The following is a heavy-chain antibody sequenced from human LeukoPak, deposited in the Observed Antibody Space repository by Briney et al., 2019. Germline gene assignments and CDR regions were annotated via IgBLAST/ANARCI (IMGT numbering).Heavy chain of an antibody. Sequence: GSLRLSCAASGFTFSSYSMNWVRQAPGKGLEWIGSIHYTGTTFYNPSLKSRVTISVDTSKNQFSLKLSSVTAADTAVYYCARTGGSFYFYYYMDVWGKGTTVTVSS. CDR2: IHYTGTT. D-gene: IGHD1-26*01. V-gene: IGHV4-39*07. J-gene: IGHJ6*03. CDR1: GFTFSSYS. CDR3: ARTGGSFYFYYYMDV.